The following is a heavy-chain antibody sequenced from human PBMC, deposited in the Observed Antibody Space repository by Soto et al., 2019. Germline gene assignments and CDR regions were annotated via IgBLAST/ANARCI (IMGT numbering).Heavy chain of an antibody. J-gene: IGHJ4*02. D-gene: IGHD5-18*01. CDR3: ARDSGYSYGLLGY. Sequence: SXXLSCAASGFTFSSYSMNWVRQAPGKGLEWGSYISXGSSTXYCADSVKGRVXVSRDNAXXSLYPQMNSLRAEYMAVYYCARDSGYSYGLLGYWGKGTLVTVYS. CDR2: ISXGSSTX. V-gene: IGHV3-48*04. CDR1: GFTFSSYS.